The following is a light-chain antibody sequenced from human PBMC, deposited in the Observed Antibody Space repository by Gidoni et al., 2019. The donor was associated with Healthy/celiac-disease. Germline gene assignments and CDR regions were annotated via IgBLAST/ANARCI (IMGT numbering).Light chain of an antibody. V-gene: IGLV1-36*01. J-gene: IGLJ3*02. Sequence: QSVLTQPPSGPEAPRQRVTISCSGSSSNIGNNAVNWYQQLPGKAPKLLIYYDDLLPSGVSARFSGSKSGTSASLAISGLPSEDEADYYCAAWDDRLNGRVFGGGTKLTVL. CDR1: SSNIGNNA. CDR2: YDD. CDR3: AAWDDRLNGRV.